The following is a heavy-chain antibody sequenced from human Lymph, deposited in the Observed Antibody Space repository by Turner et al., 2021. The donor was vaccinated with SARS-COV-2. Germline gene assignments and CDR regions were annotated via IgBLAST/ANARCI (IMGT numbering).Heavy chain of an antibody. CDR3: ARGVPEFDS. CDR2: ISYDGSNK. Sequence: VQLLESGGGVVEPGRSLTLSCAASGCSFSSDVRHWVREAPGRGVGWVAVISYDGSNKYYADSVKGRFTISRDYSKNTLYLQMNSLRAEDTAIYYCARGVPEFDSWGQGTLVTVSS. V-gene: IGHV3-30*03. J-gene: IGHJ5*01. D-gene: IGHD2-2*01. CDR1: GCSFSSDV.